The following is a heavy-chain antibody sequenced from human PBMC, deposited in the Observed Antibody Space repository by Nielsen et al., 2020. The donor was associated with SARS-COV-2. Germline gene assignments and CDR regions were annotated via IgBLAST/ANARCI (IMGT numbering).Heavy chain of an antibody. Sequence: SETLSLTCAVSGGSISSNNWWSWVRQHPGKGLEWIGEIYHRGSTNYSPSLKTRVTISVDKSKNQFSLELRSVTAADTAVYYCARGPHDYGDYWLGYWGQGTLVTVSS. D-gene: IGHD4-17*01. J-gene: IGHJ4*02. CDR3: ARGPHDYGDYWLGY. V-gene: IGHV4-4*02. CDR2: IYHRGST. CDR1: GGSISSNNW.